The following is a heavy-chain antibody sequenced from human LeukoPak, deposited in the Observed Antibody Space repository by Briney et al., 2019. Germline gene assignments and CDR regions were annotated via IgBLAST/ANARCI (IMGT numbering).Heavy chain of an antibody. CDR3: AFVDTAY. CDR1: GYSFSNYW. Sequence: GESLKISCKGSGYSFSNYWIDWVRQMPGKGLEWIGIVHPGDSNIKYSPSFQGQVTISADKSISTAYLQWSSLKASDTAMYYCAFVDTAYWGQGTLVTVSS. V-gene: IGHV5-51*01. D-gene: IGHD5-18*01. CDR2: VHPGDSNI. J-gene: IGHJ4*02.